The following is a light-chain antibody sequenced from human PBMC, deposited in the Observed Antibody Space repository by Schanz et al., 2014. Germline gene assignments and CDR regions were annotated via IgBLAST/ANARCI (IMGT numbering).Light chain of an antibody. CDR1: QGVSAN. CDR2: SAS. J-gene: IGKJ4*01. Sequence: EIVMTQSPATLSVSPGESVTLSCRASQGVSANLAWYQQRPGQPPRLLIYSASRRATGIPDRFSGSGSGTEFTLTISSLQSEDFALYYCQQRSNWPLTFGGGTKVEIK. V-gene: IGKV3D-15*01. CDR3: QQRSNWPLT.